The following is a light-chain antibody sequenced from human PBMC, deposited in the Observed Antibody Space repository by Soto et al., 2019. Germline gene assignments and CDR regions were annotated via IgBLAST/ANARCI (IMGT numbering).Light chain of an antibody. CDR2: GAS. Sequence: EMVLTHSPFTLSLSPVEISTLSFRASQSVSNNYLAWYQQKPGQAPRLLIYGASNRATGIPDRFSGSGSGTDFTLIINRLEPEDVAIYYCQQYGGSPRITFGQGTRLEIK. CDR3: QQYGGSPRIT. J-gene: IGKJ5*01. V-gene: IGKV3-20*01. CDR1: QSVSNNY.